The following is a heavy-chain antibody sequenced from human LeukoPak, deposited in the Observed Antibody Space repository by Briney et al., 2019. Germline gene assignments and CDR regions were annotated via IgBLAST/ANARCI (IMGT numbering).Heavy chain of an antibody. CDR3: AKSGGYGLIDY. CDR2: IYDSGST. CDR1: GASISGSGYY. D-gene: IGHD1-26*01. J-gene: IGHJ4*02. Sequence: SETLSLTCTVSGASISGSGYYWGWIRQPPGKGLEWIGNIYDSGSTYYNASLQSRVTISIDTSKNQFSLRLSSVTAADTAMYYCAKSGGYGLIDYWGQGTQVTVSS. V-gene: IGHV4-39*01.